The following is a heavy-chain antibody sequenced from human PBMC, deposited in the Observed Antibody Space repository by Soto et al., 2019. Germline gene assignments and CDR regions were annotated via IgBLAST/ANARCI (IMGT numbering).Heavy chain of an antibody. CDR1: GGSISSSSYY. CDR2: IYYSGST. Sequence: SETLSLTCTVSGGSISSSSYYWGWIRQPPGKGLEWIGSIYYSGSTYYNPSLKSRVTISVDTSKNQFSLKLSSVTAADTAVYYCARRTIFGVVHGYYMDVWGKGTTVTVSS. CDR3: ARRTIFGVVHGYYMDV. D-gene: IGHD3-3*01. J-gene: IGHJ6*03. V-gene: IGHV4-39*01.